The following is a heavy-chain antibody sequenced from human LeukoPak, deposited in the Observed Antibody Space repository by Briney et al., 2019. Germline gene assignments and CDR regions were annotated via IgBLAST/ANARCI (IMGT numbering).Heavy chain of an antibody. Sequence: GGSLRLSCAASGFTFNNYSLNWVRQAPGKGLEWVSSISSSSSYIYYADSVKGRFTISRDSAKNSLYLQMNSLRAEDTAVYYCARAFCSGGSCYLTRFDYWGQGTLVTVSS. V-gene: IGHV3-21*01. J-gene: IGHJ4*02. D-gene: IGHD2-15*01. CDR2: ISSSSSYI. CDR3: ARAFCSGGSCYLTRFDY. CDR1: GFTFNNYS.